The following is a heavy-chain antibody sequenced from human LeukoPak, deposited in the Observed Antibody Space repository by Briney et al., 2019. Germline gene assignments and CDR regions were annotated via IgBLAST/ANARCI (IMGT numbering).Heavy chain of an antibody. CDR1: GFTFSSYW. CDR3: VRAGYCSGGNCYSSYYDY. CDR2: SNGDGSST. V-gene: IGHV3-74*01. D-gene: IGHD2-15*01. J-gene: IGHJ4*02. Sequence: GGSLRLSCAASGFTFSSYWMHWVRQAPGKGLLWVSRSNGDGSSTAYADSVKGRFTISRDNAKNTLYLQMNSLRAEDAALYYCVRAGYCSGGNCYSSYYDYWGQGTLVTVSS.